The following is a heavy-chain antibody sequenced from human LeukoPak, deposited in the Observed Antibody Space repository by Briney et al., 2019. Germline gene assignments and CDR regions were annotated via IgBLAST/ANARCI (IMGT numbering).Heavy chain of an antibody. Sequence: GGSLRLPCAASGFTFSSYGMSWVRQAPGKGLEWVSAISGSGGSTYYADAVKGRFTFSRDNSKNTLYLHVKSLRAEDTAVYYCARIPYSSLYYMDVWGKGTTVTISS. D-gene: IGHD1-26*01. CDR1: GFTFSSYG. CDR3: ARIPYSSLYYMDV. J-gene: IGHJ6*03. CDR2: ISGSGGST. V-gene: IGHV3-23*01.